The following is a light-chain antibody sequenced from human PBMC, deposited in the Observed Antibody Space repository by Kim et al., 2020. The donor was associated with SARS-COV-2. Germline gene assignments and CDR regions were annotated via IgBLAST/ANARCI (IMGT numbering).Light chain of an antibody. CDR3: QSYDSSLSGWV. CDR2: GNT. V-gene: IGLV1-40*01. Sequence: TISCTGSSSNIGAGYDVHWYQRLPGTAPKLLIYGNTNRPSGVPDRFSGSKSGSSASLAITGLQAEDEADYYCQSYDSSLSGWVFGGGTQLTVL. J-gene: IGLJ3*02. CDR1: SSNIGAGYD.